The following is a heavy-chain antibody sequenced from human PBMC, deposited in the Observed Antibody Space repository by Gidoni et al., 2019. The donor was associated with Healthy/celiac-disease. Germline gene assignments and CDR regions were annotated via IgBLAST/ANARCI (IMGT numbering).Heavy chain of an antibody. Sequence: EVQLVESGGGLVKPGGSLRLSCAASGFTFSNAWMSWVRQAPGKGLEWVGRIKSKTDGGTTDYAAPVKGRFTISRDDSKNTLYLQMNSLKTEDTAVYYCWLVGANYYYYGMDVWGQGTTVTVSS. CDR1: GFTFSNAW. J-gene: IGHJ6*02. D-gene: IGHD1-26*01. CDR3: WLVGANYYYYGMDV. V-gene: IGHV3-15*01. CDR2: IKSKTDGGTT.